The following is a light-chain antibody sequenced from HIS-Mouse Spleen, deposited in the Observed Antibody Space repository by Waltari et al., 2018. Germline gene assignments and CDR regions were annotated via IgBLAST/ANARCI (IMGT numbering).Light chain of an antibody. CDR3: SSYTSSSTQV. CDR1: STAVGGYTY. J-gene: IGLJ3*02. Sequence: QSALTQPASVSGSPGQSITISCPGTSTAVGGYTYVSWYQQHPGKAPKLMIYEVSNRPSGVSNRFSGSKSGNTASLTISGLQAEDEADYYCSSYTSSSTQVFGGGTKLTVL. V-gene: IGLV2-14*01. CDR2: EVS.